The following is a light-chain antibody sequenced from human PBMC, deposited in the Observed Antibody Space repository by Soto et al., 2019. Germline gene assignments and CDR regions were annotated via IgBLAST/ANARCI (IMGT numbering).Light chain of an antibody. CDR3: CSFAGGYTWV. V-gene: IGLV2-11*01. CDR2: NVS. Sequence: QSVLTQPRSVSGSPGQSVTITCTGTGSDVGFYDYVSWYQHHPGKAPKVMVFNVSQRPSWVPDRFSGSKSGNTASLTISGLQAEDEADYYCCSFAGGYTWVFGAGTKLTVL. J-gene: IGLJ3*02. CDR1: GSDVGFYDY.